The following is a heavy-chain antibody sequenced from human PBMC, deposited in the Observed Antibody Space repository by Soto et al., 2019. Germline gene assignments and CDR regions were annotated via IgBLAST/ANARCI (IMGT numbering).Heavy chain of an antibody. V-gene: IGHV3-11*01. D-gene: IGHD3-22*01. CDR2: IISSGSTI. CDR1: GFTLSDYY. Sequence: PEGCLRRSCEPDGFTLSDYYMSWISPPPGKGLEWVLYIISSGSTILNAVAVKRRFTTSRDNAKNALHLQMISLRAEDTAVYYCSSPSITRIVVDWGQVTLVTVSS. J-gene: IGHJ4*02. CDR3: SSPSITRIVVD.